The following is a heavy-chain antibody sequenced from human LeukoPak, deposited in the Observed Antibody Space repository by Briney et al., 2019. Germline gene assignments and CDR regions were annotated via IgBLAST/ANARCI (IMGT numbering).Heavy chain of an antibody. J-gene: IGHJ3*02. CDR1: GFTFDDYA. CDR2: ISWNSGSI. Sequence: PGGSLRLSCAASGFTFDDYAMHWVRQAPGKGLEWVSGISWNSGSIGYADSVKGRFTISRDNAKNSLYLQMNSLRAEDTAVYYCARDQEQWLVGSAFDIWGQGTMVTVSS. V-gene: IGHV3-9*01. D-gene: IGHD6-19*01. CDR3: ARDQEQWLVGSAFDI.